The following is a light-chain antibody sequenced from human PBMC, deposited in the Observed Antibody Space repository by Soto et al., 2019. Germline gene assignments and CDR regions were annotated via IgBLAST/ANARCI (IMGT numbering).Light chain of an antibody. V-gene: IGKV1-5*03. Sequence: DVQMTQSPSTLSASVGDRVTITCRASQSISSWLAWYQQKPGKAPKSLIYKASSLESGVPSRFIGGGSGTEFTLTISSLQPDDFATYYCQQYSVYPITCGQGTRLEIK. CDR1: QSISSW. CDR3: QQYSVYPIT. CDR2: KAS. J-gene: IGKJ5*01.